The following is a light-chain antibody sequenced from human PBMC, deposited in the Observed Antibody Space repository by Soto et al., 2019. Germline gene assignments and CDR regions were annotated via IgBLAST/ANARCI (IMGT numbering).Light chain of an antibody. CDR3: GAWDSSLSVWV. J-gene: IGLJ3*02. CDR2: DNN. V-gene: IGLV1-51*01. Sequence: QSVLTQPPSVSAAPGQRVTISCSGSSSNIGNDYVSWYQQLPGTAPKLLIYDNNNLPSGIPDRFSGSKSGTSATLGITGLQTGDEADYYCGAWDSSLSVWVFGGGTKLTVL. CDR1: SSNIGNDY.